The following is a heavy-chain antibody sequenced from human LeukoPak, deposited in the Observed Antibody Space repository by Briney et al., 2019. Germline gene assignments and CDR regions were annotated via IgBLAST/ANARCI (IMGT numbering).Heavy chain of an antibody. Sequence: GGSLRLSCAASGFTFSSYWMSWVRQAPGKGLEWVANIKQDGSEKYYVDSVKGRFTISRDNAKNSLYLQMNSLRAEDTAVYYCARHPSYDSSGYYYEVYAFDIWGQGTMVTVSS. V-gene: IGHV3-7*01. J-gene: IGHJ3*02. D-gene: IGHD3-22*01. CDR3: ARHPSYDSSGYYYEVYAFDI. CDR2: IKQDGSEK. CDR1: GFTFSSYW.